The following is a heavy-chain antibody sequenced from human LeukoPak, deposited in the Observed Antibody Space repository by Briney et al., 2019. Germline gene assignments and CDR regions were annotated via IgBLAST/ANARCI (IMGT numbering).Heavy chain of an antibody. CDR2: ISTRGST. Sequence: SETLSLTCAVYGGSFSGYYWSWIRQPPGKGLEWIGRISTRGSTNYNPSLKSRITMSVDTSKNQFSLKLTSVTAADTALYYCARDYLILGAAWYFDSWGQGILVTVSS. CDR1: GGSFSGYY. CDR3: ARDYLILGAAWYFDS. V-gene: IGHV4-4*07. D-gene: IGHD1-26*01. J-gene: IGHJ4*02.